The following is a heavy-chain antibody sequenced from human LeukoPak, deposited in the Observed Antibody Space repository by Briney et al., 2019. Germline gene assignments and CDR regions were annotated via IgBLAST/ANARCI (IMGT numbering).Heavy chain of an antibody. V-gene: IGHV4-4*07. CDR1: GGSISSYY. J-gene: IGHJ3*01. Sequence: PSETLSLTCTVSGGSISSYYWSWIRQPAGTGLEWIGRMYISGSTNYNPSLKSRVTMSVDTSKNQFSLKLSSVTAADTAVYYCARDIAVAALDAFDLWGQGTMVTVSS. D-gene: IGHD6-19*01. CDR2: MYISGST. CDR3: ARDIAVAALDAFDL.